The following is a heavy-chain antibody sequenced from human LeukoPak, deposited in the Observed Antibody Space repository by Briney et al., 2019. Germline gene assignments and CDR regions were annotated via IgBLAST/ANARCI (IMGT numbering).Heavy chain of an antibody. V-gene: IGHV3-23*01. D-gene: IGHD6-13*01. CDR3: AKVRSGDIAAALNY. J-gene: IGHJ4*02. CDR1: GFTFSSYA. CDR2: ISGSGDNT. Sequence: GGSLRLSCAASGFTFSSYAMSWVRQAPGKGLEWVSGISGSGDNTYYADSVRGRFTISRDNSKNTLFLQMNSLRAEDTAVYYCAKVRSGDIAAALNYWGQGTLVPVSS.